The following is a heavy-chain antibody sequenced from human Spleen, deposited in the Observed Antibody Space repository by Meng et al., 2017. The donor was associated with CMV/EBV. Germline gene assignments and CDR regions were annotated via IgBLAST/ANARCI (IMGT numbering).Heavy chain of an antibody. J-gene: IGHJ2*01. D-gene: IGHD1-14*01. V-gene: IGHV6-1*01. CDR3: ARGYLYYWYFDL. CDR1: GDTVSGNSAS. Sequence: QLQLQLSGPQLVKPSQTCSPPCAISGDTVSGNSASWTCIRQSPLRGLEWMGRTYYMSKWYNGYAVSVKSRITINPDTSKNQFSLQLNSVTHEDTAVYYCARGYLYYWYFDLWGRGTLVTVSS. CDR2: TYYMSKWYN.